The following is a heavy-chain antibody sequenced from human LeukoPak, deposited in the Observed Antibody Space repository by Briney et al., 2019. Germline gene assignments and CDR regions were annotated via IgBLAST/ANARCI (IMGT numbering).Heavy chain of an antibody. D-gene: IGHD4-23*01. V-gene: IGHV3-30*04. CDR3: AREMAVADYYGMNV. J-gene: IGHJ6*02. CDR2: ISYDGSNK. Sequence: GGSLRLSCAASGFTFSSYAMHWVRQAPGKGLEWVAVISYDGSNKYYADSVKGRFTISRDNSKNTLYLRMNSLRAEDTAVYYCAREMAVADYYGMNVWGQGTTVTVSS. CDR1: GFTFSSYA.